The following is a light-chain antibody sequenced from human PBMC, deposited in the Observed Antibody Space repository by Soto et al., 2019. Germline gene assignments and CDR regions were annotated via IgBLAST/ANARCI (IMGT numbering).Light chain of an antibody. J-gene: IGKJ1*01. Sequence: VFTQSPVPLSRSPRERATLACXASQIVTNTYFAWYQHGPGXAPRXXXAQXSIRAAGIPARLSASGSGTDFTLTISDVQPEYFALYYCHQRQSWPRTFGQGTNVDIK. CDR3: HQRQSWPRT. CDR2: QXS. CDR1: QIVTNTY. V-gene: IGKV3D-20*02.